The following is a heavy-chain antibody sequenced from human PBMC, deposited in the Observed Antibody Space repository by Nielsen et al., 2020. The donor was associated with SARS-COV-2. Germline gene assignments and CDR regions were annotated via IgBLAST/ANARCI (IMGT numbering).Heavy chain of an antibody. D-gene: IGHD3-22*01. CDR1: GGSISSYY. CDR3: ARMSSSGYYINWFDP. V-gene: IGHV4-59*08. CDR2: IYYSGST. Sequence: LETLSLTCTVSGGSISSYYWSWIRQPPGKGLEWIGYIYYSGSTNYNPSLKSRVTISVDTSKNQFSLKLSSVTAADTAVYYCARMSSSGYYINWFDPWGQGTLVTVSS. J-gene: IGHJ5*02.